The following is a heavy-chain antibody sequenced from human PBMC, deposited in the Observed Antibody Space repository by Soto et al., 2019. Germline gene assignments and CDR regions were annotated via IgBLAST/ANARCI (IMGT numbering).Heavy chain of an antibody. CDR1: GGSFSDFY. CDR3: GPRGAVADPRGY. CDR2: INHSGST. J-gene: IGHJ4*02. V-gene: IGHV4-34*01. Sequence: ETLSLTCAVYGGSFSDFYWTWIRQLPGKGLEWIGEINHSGSTNYNPPLKSRVAISVDTSKNQFSLNLRSVTAADTAVYYCGPRGAVADPRGYWGQGTLVTVSS. D-gene: IGHD6-19*01.